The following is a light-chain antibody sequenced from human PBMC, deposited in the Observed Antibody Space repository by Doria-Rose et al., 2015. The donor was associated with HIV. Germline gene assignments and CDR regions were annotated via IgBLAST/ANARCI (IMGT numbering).Light chain of an antibody. CDR1: QSLLYTSKNY. J-gene: IGKJ3*01. Sequence: DIRLTQSPESLGMSLGERATLNCESNQSLLYTSKNYLAWYQQKPGQPPKLLIYWASTRQSGVPARFSGSGSGTDFTLTISSLEAEDVAVYYCQQYHDTPSFGPGTTVDIK. CDR3: QQYHDTPS. V-gene: IGKV4-1*01. CDR2: WAS.